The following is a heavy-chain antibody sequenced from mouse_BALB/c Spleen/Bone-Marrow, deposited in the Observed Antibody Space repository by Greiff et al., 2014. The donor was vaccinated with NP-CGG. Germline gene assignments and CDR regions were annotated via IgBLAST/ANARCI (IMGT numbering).Heavy chain of an antibody. Sequence: DVHLVESGAELVKPGASVKLSCTASGFNIKDTYMHWVKQRPEQGLEWIGRIDPANGNTKYDPKFQGKATITADTSSNTAYLQLSSLTSEDTVVYYCARWEYYAMDYWGQGTSATVSS. CDR3: ARWEYYAMDY. CDR1: GFNIKDTY. V-gene: IGHV14-3*02. J-gene: IGHJ4*01. D-gene: IGHD4-1*01. CDR2: IDPANGNT.